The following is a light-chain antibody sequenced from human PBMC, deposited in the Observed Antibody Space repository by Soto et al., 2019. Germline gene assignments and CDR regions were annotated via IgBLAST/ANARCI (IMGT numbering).Light chain of an antibody. CDR3: SSYTTTSTWV. CDR2: EVS. J-gene: IGLJ3*02. CDR1: SSDVGGYNY. V-gene: IGLV2-14*01. Sequence: QSVLTQPASVSGSPGQSITISCTGTSSDVGGYNYVSWYQQHPGNAPRLMIYEVSDRPSGVSNRFSGSKSGNTASLTISGLQPEDEADYYCSSYTTTSTWVFGGGTKLTVL.